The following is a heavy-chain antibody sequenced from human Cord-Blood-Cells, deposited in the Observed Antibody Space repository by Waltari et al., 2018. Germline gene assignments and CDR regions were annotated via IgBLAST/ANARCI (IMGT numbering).Heavy chain of an antibody. D-gene: IGHD1-7*01. CDR1: GFTFGDYA. CDR2: IRRKAYGGTT. V-gene: IGHV3-49*04. Sequence: EVQLVESGGGLVQPGRSLRLSCTASGFTFGDYAMSWVRQAPGKGLEWVGFIRRKAYGGTTEYAASVKGRFTISRDDSKSTAYLQMNSLKTEDTAVYYCTAYTGTLVDYWGQGTLVTVSS. J-gene: IGHJ4*02. CDR3: TAYTGTLVDY.